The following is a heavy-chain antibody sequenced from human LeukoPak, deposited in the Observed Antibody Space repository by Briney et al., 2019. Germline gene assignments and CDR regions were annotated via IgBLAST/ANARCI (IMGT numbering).Heavy chain of an antibody. Sequence: GGSLRLSCVGSGFSISGFWMTWVRQAPGKGLEWVANIRGDGSRLYYVDSVKGRFTISRDNAKNSLYLQMSNLRAEDTSVYYCARDHNYFGSDRYYDAFDIWGRGTMVTVSS. D-gene: IGHD2-21*02. CDR2: IRGDGSRL. V-gene: IGHV3-7*01. CDR3: ARDHNYFGSDRYYDAFDI. CDR1: GFSISGFW. J-gene: IGHJ3*02.